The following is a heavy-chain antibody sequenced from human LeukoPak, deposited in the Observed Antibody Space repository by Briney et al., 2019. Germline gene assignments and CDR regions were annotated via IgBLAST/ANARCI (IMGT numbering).Heavy chain of an antibody. CDR1: GFTFSSYS. J-gene: IGHJ4*02. D-gene: IGHD2-15*01. CDR2: ISSISSYI. Sequence: PGGSLRLSCAASGFTFSSYSMNWVRQAPGKGLEWVSSISSISSYIYYADSVKGRFTISRDNAKNSLYLQMNSLRAEDTAVYYCARDGADVVAATGGVGYWGQGTLVTVSS. V-gene: IGHV3-21*01. CDR3: ARDGADVVAATGGVGY.